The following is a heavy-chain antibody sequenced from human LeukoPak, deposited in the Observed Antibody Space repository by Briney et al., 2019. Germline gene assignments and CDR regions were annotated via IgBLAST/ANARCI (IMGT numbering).Heavy chain of an antibody. CDR3: ARDHSYGYLVHYFDY. V-gene: IGHV4-59*12. Sequence: PSETLSLTCTVSGGSISSYYWSWIRQPPGKGLEWIGYIYYSGSTNYNPSLKSRVTISVDTSKNQFSLKLSSVTAADTAVYYCARDHSYGYLVHYFDYWGQGTLVTVSS. CDR2: IYYSGST. J-gene: IGHJ4*02. CDR1: GGSISSYY. D-gene: IGHD5-18*01.